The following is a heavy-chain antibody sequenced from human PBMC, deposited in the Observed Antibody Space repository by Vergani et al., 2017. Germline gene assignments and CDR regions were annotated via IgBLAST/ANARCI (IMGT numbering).Heavy chain of an antibody. CDR1: GFTFSSYW. D-gene: IGHD1-26*01. V-gene: IGHV3-23*04. J-gene: IGHJ4*02. Sequence: EVQLVESGGGLVQPGGSLRLSCAASGFTFSSYWMHWVRQAPGKGLEWVSAISGSGGSTYYADSVKGRFTISRDNSKNTLYLQMNSLRAEDTAVYYCAKVLGDTGGPTHLTEYYFDYWGQGTLVTVSS. CDR3: AKVLGDTGGPTHLTEYYFDY. CDR2: ISGSGGST.